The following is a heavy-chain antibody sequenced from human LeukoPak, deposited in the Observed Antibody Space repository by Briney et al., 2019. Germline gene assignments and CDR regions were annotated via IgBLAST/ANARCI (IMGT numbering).Heavy chain of an antibody. J-gene: IGHJ3*02. Sequence: ASVKVSCKASGYTFTSNHMHWVRQAPGQGREWLGIINTSSGSTTYAQNFQGGVTMTRDTSTSTVYMELSSLRSEDTAIYYCARRTWNAFDIWGQGTMVIVSS. CDR1: GYTFTSNH. V-gene: IGHV1-46*01. CDR3: ARRTWNAFDI. D-gene: IGHD1/OR15-1a*01. CDR2: INTSSGST.